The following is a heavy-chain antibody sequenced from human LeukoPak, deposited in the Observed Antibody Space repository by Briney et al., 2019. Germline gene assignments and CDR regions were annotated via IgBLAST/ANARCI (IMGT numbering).Heavy chain of an antibody. CDR1: GFTFSSYG. CDR3: AKDRLSGSYCGFDY. J-gene: IGHJ4*02. Sequence: GGSLRLSCAASGFTFSSYGMHWVRQAPGKGLGWVAFIRYDGSNKYYADSVKGRFTISRDNSKNTLYLQMNSLRAEDTAVYYCAKDRLSGSYCGFDYWGQGTLVTVSS. CDR2: IRYDGSNK. D-gene: IGHD1-26*01. V-gene: IGHV3-30*02.